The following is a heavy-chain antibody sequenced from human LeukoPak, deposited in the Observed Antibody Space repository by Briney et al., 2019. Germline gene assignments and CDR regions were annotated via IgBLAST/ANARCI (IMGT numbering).Heavy chain of an antibody. CDR2: IKQDGSQK. J-gene: IGHJ4*02. D-gene: IGHD6-13*01. V-gene: IGHV3-7*01. CDR3: ATSGSASGTLRGRSDY. CDR1: GFTFSSYW. Sequence: GGSLRLSCAASGFTFSSYWMSRVRQAPGKGLEWVANIKQDGSQKFYVDSVKGRFIISRDNAQNSLYLQMNSLTAEDTAVYYCATSGSASGTLRGRSDYWGQGTLVTVSS.